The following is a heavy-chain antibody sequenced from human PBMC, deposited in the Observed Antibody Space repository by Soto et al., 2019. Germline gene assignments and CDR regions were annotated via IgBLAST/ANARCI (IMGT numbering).Heavy chain of an antibody. CDR3: ARVNVHYYYGMDV. J-gene: IGHJ6*02. CDR2: ISYDGSNK. CDR1: GFTFSSYA. Sequence: GGSLRLSCAASGFTFSSYAMHWVRQAPGKGLEWVAVISYDGSNKYYADSVKGRFTISRDNSKNTLYLQMNSLRAEDTAVYYCARVNVHYYYGMDVWGQGTTVTVSS. D-gene: IGHD2-8*01. V-gene: IGHV3-30-3*01.